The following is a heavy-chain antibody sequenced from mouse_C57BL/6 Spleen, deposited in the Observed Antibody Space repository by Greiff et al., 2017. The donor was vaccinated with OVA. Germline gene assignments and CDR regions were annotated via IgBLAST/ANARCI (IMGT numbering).Heavy chain of an antibody. Sequence: VKLVESGAELVRPGSSVKLSCKASGYTFTGYWMDWVKQRPGQGLEWIGNIYPSDSETHYNQKFKDKATLTVDKSSSTAYMQLSSLTSEDSAVYYCARGSNYEAWFAYWGKGTLVTVSA. CDR3: ARGSNYEAWFAY. D-gene: IGHD2-5*01. J-gene: IGHJ3*01. CDR1: GYTFTGYW. CDR2: IYPSDSET. V-gene: IGHV1-61*01.